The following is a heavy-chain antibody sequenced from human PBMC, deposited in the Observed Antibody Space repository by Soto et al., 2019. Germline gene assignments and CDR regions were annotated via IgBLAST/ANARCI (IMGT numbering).Heavy chain of an antibody. V-gene: IGHV4-39*01. CDR2: IHYSGST. J-gene: IGHJ6*02. Sequence: QLQLQESGPGLVKPSETLSLTCTVSGGSISSSSYCWGWTRQPPGKGLKWIGRIHYSGSTYYSPSLRGRVTISADPAKNQFSLNLSSVTAADTAVYYCARVSTARTDYCASAMDVWGQGTTVSVSS. CDR1: GGSISSSSYC. CDR3: ARVSTARTDYCASAMDV.